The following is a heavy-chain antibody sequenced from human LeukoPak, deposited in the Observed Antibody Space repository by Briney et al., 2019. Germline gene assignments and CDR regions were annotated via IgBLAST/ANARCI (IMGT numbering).Heavy chain of an antibody. D-gene: IGHD5-12*01. CDR2: IRSKAYGGTT. J-gene: IGHJ6*02. Sequence: GGSLRPSCTASGFTFGDYAMTWVRQAPGKGLEWAGFIRSKAYGGTTEFAASVKGRFIISRDDSKSIAYLQMNSLKTEDTAVYYCTAYDPSDYYGMDVWGQGTTVTIS. CDR3: TAYDPSDYYGMDV. V-gene: IGHV3-49*04. CDR1: GFTFGDYA.